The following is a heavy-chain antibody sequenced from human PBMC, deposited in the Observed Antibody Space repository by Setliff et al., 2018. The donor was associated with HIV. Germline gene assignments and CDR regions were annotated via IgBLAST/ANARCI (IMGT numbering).Heavy chain of an antibody. CDR2: AGQTGRRG. D-gene: IGHD4-17*01. Sequence: LRLSCVASGFDFNRYWMTWVRQAPGRGLEWLANAGQTGRRGNYADSVRGRFTISRDNAKNSLYLQMNSLRAEDTAVYYCARDKDEDYGSTSFDYWGQGILVTVSS. V-gene: IGHV3-7*03. CDR1: GFDFNRYW. J-gene: IGHJ4*02. CDR3: ARDKDEDYGSTSFDY.